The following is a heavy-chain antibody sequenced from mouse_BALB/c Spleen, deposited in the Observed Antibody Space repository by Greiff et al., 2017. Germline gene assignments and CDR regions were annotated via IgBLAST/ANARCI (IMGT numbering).Heavy chain of an antibody. Sequence: QVHVKQSGAELARPGASVKLSCKASGYTFTSYWMQWVKQRPGQGLEWIGAIYPGDGDTRYTQKFKGKATLTADKSSSTAYMQLSSLASEDSAVYYCARGNYYGSSYGDAMDYWGQGTSVTVSS. J-gene: IGHJ4*01. CDR1: GYTFTSYW. CDR2: IYPGDGDT. CDR3: ARGNYYGSSYGDAMDY. D-gene: IGHD1-1*01. V-gene: IGHV1-87*01.